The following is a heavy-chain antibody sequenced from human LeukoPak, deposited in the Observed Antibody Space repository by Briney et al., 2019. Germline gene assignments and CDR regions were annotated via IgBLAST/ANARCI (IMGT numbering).Heavy chain of an antibody. Sequence: ASVKVSCKASGYTFTSYYMHWVRQAPGQGLEWMGIINPSGGSTSYAQKFQGRVTMTRDTSTSTVYMELSSLGSGDTAVYYCASSRSGRWLYYFDYWGQGTLVTVSS. CDR1: GYTFTSYY. V-gene: IGHV1-46*01. J-gene: IGHJ4*02. CDR2: INPSGGST. CDR3: ASSRSGRWLYYFDY. D-gene: IGHD3-10*01.